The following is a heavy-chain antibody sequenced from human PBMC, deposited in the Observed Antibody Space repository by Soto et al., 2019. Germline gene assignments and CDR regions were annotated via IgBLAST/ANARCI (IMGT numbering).Heavy chain of an antibody. CDR3: ARDADYFVKGGYPDS. CDR2: ISYDGETK. Sequence: QVQLLESGGGVVQPGMSLRLSCAASGFTFSSFAMHWVRQAPGKGLEWVAVISYDGETKYYAEAVKGRFTISRDNSKNTLHVQMKSLRREDTAMYYCARDADYFVKGGYPDSGGQGTQFIVSS. V-gene: IGHV3-30*03. CDR1: GFTFSSFA. D-gene: IGHD3-22*01. J-gene: IGHJ4*02.